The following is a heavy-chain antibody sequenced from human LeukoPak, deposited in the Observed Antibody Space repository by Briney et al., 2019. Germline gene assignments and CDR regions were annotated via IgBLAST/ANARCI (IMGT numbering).Heavy chain of an antibody. CDR2: IYYSGST. CDR1: GGSISSYY. D-gene: IGHD2-2*01. CDR3: ARLGIGVVPSAMLGDYYFDY. J-gene: IGHJ4*02. Sequence: SETLSLTCTVSGGSISSYYWSWIRQPPGKGLEWIGNIYYSGSTKYNPSLKSRVTISVDTSKNQFSLKLTSVTAADAAVYYCARLGIGVVPSAMLGDYYFDYWGQGTLVTVSS. V-gene: IGHV4-59*08.